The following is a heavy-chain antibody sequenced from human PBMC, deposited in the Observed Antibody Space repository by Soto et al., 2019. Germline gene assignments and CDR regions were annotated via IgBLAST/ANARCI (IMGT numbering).Heavy chain of an antibody. CDR1: GGSISSGDYY. V-gene: IGHV4-30-4*01. J-gene: IGHJ4*02. D-gene: IGHD3-3*01. CDR2: IYYSGST. CDR3: ARQDLLWSGYYSFDY. Sequence: QVQLQESGPGLVKPSQTLSLTCTVSGGSISSGDYYWSWIRQPPGKGLEWIGYIYYSGSTYYNPSLKSLVTISVDTSKNQFSLKLSSVTAADTAVYYCARQDLLWSGYYSFDYWGQGTLFTVSS.